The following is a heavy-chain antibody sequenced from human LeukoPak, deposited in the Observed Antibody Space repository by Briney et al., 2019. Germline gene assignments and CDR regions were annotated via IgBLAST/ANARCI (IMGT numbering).Heavy chain of an antibody. D-gene: IGHD5-18*01. V-gene: IGHV4-61*02. J-gene: IGHJ4*02. Sequence: SQTLSLTCTVSGGSISSGSYYWSWIRQPAGKGLGWIGRIYTSGSTNYNPSLKSRVTISVDTSKKQFSLKLSSVTAADTAMYYCARRGYSYGLWGQGTLVTVSS. CDR3: ARRGYSYGL. CDR2: IYTSGST. CDR1: GGSISSGSYY.